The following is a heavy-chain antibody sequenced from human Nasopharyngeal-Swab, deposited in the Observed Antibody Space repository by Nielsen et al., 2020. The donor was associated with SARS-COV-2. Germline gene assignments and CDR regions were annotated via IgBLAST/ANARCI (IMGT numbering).Heavy chain of an antibody. D-gene: IGHD3-22*01. V-gene: IGHV3-20*01. CDR3: ARERRYYDSSGYYEAYYFDY. Sequence: GGSLRLSCAASGFTFDDYGMSWVRQAPGKGLEGVSGINWNGGSTGYADSVKGRFTISRDNAKNSLYLQMNSLRAEDTALYHCARERRYYDSSGYYEAYYFDYWGQGTLVTVSS. J-gene: IGHJ4*02. CDR1: GFTFDDYG. CDR2: INWNGGST.